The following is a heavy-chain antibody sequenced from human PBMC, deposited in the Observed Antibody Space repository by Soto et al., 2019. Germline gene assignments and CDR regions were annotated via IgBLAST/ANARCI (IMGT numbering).Heavy chain of an antibody. D-gene: IGHD3-3*01. Sequence: QVQLVQSGAEVKKPGASVKVSCKASGYTFTSYGISWVRQAPGQGLEWMGWTSAYNGNTNYAQKLQGRVTLNTDTSTSTAYIEVRSLRPDDTAVYYCAFSEGVVAGFDPWGQGTLVTVSS. CDR3: AFSEGVVAGFDP. V-gene: IGHV1-18*01. J-gene: IGHJ5*02. CDR2: TSAYNGNT. CDR1: GYTFTSYG.